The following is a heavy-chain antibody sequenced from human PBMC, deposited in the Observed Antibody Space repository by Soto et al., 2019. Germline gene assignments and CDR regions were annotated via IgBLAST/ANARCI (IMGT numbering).Heavy chain of an antibody. CDR1: GGSSSSYY. Sequence: SETLSLTCTVSGGSSSSYYWSWIRQPPGKGLEWIGYIFYSGGTNYNPSLKGRFTISRDNSKNTLYLQMNSLRAGDTAVYYCARTKWLSHPSYYYYGMDVWGQGTTVTVSS. D-gene: IGHD5-18*01. CDR2: IFYSGGT. V-gene: IGHV4-59*01. J-gene: IGHJ6*02. CDR3: ARTKWLSHPSYYYYGMDV.